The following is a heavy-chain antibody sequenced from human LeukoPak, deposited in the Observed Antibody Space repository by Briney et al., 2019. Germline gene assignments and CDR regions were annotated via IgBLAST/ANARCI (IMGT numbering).Heavy chain of an antibody. J-gene: IGHJ3*02. CDR1: GFTFSNAW. D-gene: IGHD3-22*01. V-gene: IGHV3-15*01. Sequence: GGSLRLSCAASGFTFSNAWMSWVRQAPGKGLEWVGRIKSKTDGGTTDYAAPVKGRFIISRDDSKNTLYLQMNSLKTEDTAVYYCTTGSVIVVVGDAFDIWGQGTMVTVSS. CDR2: IKSKTDGGTT. CDR3: TTGSVIVVVGDAFDI.